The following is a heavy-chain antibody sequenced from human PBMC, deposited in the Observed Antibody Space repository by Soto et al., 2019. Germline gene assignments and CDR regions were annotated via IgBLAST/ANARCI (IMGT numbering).Heavy chain of an antibody. CDR1: GFTFDDYA. CDR2: ISWNSGSI. D-gene: IGHD2-2*01. J-gene: IGHJ6*03. CDR3: AKDHCSSTSCYYYYYMDV. V-gene: IGHV3-9*01. Sequence: VQLVESGGGLVQPGRSLRLSCAASGFTFDDYAMHWVRQAPGKGLEWVSGISWNSGSIGYADSVKGRFTISRDNAKNSLYLQMNSLRAEDTALYYCAKDHCSSTSCYYYYYMDVWGKGTTVTVSS.